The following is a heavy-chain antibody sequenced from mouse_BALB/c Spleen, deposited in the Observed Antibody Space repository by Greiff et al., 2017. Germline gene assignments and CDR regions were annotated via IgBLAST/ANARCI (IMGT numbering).Heavy chain of an antibody. J-gene: IGHJ3*01. CDR2: ISDGGSYT. Sequence: EVQVVESGGGLVKPGGSLKLSCAASGFTFSDYYMYWVRQTPEKRLEWVATISDGGSYTYYPDSVKGRFTISRDNAKNNLYLQMSSLKSEDTAMYYCARGDYGSTWFAYWGQGTLVTVSA. CDR1: GFTFSDYY. D-gene: IGHD1-1*01. CDR3: ARGDYGSTWFAY. V-gene: IGHV5-4*02.